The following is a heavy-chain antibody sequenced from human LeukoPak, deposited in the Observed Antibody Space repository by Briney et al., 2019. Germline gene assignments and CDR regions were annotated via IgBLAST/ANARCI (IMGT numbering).Heavy chain of an antibody. CDR3: ATALIVGATVVPGGY. D-gene: IGHD1-26*01. CDR1: GGTFSSYA. J-gene: IGHJ4*02. Sequence: SVKVSCKASGGTFSSYAISWVRQAPGQGLEWMGGIIPIFGTANYAQKFQGRVTITADESTSTAYMELSSLRSEDTAVYYCATALIVGATVVPGGYWGQGTLVTVSS. CDR2: IIPIFGTA. V-gene: IGHV1-69*13.